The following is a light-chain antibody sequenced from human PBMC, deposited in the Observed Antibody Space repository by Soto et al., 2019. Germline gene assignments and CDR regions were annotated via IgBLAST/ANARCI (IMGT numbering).Light chain of an antibody. J-gene: IGKJ2*03. CDR2: GAS. V-gene: IGKV3-20*01. Sequence: ESVLTQSPDTLSLSPGERATLSCRATQTVARSNLAWYQHRPRQAPRLRISGASTRAADTPDRLSGSGSGAEFTLTISRLEPEDFAVYYCHQYGSSPPYSFGQGTRLEI. CDR1: QTVARSN. CDR3: HQYGSSPPYS.